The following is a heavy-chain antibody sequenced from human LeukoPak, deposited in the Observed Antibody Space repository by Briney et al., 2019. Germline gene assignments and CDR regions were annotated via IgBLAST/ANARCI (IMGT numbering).Heavy chain of an antibody. J-gene: IGHJ6*03. Sequence: YTFTSYGXXXXXQAXXQGLXXXXXXXAYNGNTNYAQKLQGRVTMTTDTSTSTAYMELRSLRSDDTAVYYCARAGRIAVAGYYYYYYMDVWGKGTTVTVSS. CDR1: YTFTSYG. CDR3: ARAGRIAVAGYYYYYYMDV. V-gene: IGHV1-18*01. CDR2: XXAYNGNT. D-gene: IGHD6-19*01.